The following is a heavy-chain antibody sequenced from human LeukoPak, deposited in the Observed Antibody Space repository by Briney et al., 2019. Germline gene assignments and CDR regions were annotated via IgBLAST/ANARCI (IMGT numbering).Heavy chain of an antibody. J-gene: IGHJ6*04. CDR1: GFTFSSYG. Sequence: PGRSLRLSCAASGFTFSSYGMHWVRPAPGKGLEWVAVTSYDGSNKYYADSVKGRFTISRDNSKNTLYLQMNSLRAEDTAVYYCATTRRGYCSGGSCYSYYYYGMDVWGKGTTVTVSS. D-gene: IGHD2-15*01. V-gene: IGHV3-30*03. CDR3: ATTRRGYCSGGSCYSYYYYGMDV. CDR2: TSYDGSNK.